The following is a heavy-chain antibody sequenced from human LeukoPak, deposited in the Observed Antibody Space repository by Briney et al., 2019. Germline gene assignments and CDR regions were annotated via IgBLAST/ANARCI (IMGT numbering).Heavy chain of an antibody. CDR2: IRYDGSNK. D-gene: IGHD2-2*01. J-gene: IGHJ4*02. CDR1: GFTFSSSG. V-gene: IGHV3-30*02. CDR3: ARDRYCSSTSCYGSPYYFDY. Sequence: GGSLRLSCAASGFTFSSSGMHWVRQAPGKGLEWVTFIRYDGSNKYYADSVKGRFTISRDNSKNTLYLQMNSLRAEDTAVYYCARDRYCSSTSCYGSPYYFDYWGQGTLVTVSS.